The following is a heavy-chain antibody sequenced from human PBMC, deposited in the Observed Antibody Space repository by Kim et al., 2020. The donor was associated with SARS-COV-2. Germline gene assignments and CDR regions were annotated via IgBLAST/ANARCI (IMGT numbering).Heavy chain of an antibody. Sequence: GGSLRLSCAASGFTFSSYAMSWVRQAPGKGLEWVSAISGSGGSTYYADSVKGRFTISRDNSKNTLYLQMNSLRAEDTAVYYCAKAAHPIAVAGTYFDYWGQGTLVTVSS. CDR3: AKAAHPIAVAGTYFDY. J-gene: IGHJ4*02. D-gene: IGHD6-19*01. CDR1: GFTFSSYA. CDR2: ISGSGGST. V-gene: IGHV3-23*01.